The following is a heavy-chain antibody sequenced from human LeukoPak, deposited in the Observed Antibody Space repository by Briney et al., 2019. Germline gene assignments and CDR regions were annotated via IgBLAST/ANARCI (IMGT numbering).Heavy chain of an antibody. CDR2: ISSSGSTI. V-gene: IGHV3-11*01. CDR3: ARYIRRWGYFDY. D-gene: IGHD7-27*01. J-gene: IGHJ4*02. Sequence: GGSLRLSCAASGFTFSDYYMSWIRQAPGKGLEWVSYISSSGSTIYYADTVKGRFTISRDSAKNSLYLQMNSLRAEDTAVYYCARYIRRWGYFDYWGQGTLVTVSS. CDR1: GFTFSDYY.